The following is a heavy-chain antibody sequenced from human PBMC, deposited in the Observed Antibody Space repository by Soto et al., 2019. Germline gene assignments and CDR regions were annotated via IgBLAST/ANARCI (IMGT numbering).Heavy chain of an antibody. V-gene: IGHV3-53*02. J-gene: IGHJ3*01. D-gene: IGHD3-16*02. Sequence: EVQLVETGGGLIQPGGSLRLSCAVSGITVSSIYMTWVRQAPGKGLEWVSVIYSEGTTYYADSVKGRFTISRDNSKNTLYLQMNSLRAEDTAVYYCAKDRGIIVKAGDAFDVWGQGTKVTASS. CDR1: GITVSSIY. CDR2: IYSEGTT. CDR3: AKDRGIIVKAGDAFDV.